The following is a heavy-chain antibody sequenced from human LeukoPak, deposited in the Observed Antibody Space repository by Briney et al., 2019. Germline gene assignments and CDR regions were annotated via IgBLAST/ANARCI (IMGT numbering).Heavy chain of an antibody. CDR3: ARDPWFGVVDYGMDV. Sequence: ASVNVSCKASGYTFTIYGISWVRQAPGQGLEWMGWISAYNGNTNYAQKLQGRVTMTTDTSTSTAYMELRSLRSDDTAVYYCARDPWFGVVDYGMDVWGQGTTVTVSS. J-gene: IGHJ6*02. CDR1: GYTFTIYG. CDR2: ISAYNGNT. D-gene: IGHD3-3*01. V-gene: IGHV1-18*01.